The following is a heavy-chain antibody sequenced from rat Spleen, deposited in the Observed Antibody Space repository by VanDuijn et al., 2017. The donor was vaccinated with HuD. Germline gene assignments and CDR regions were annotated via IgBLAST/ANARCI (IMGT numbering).Heavy chain of an antibody. CDR2: ISYDGGRI. CDR1: GFTFSDYY. J-gene: IGHJ4*01. CDR3: ASLTIADYYVMDA. D-gene: IGHD1-2*01. V-gene: IGHV5-20*01. Sequence: EVQLVESDGGLVQPGRSLKLSCAASGFTFSDYYMAWVRQAPTKGLEWVAPISYDGGRIFYPDSVKGRFTISRDNAKSSLYLQMNSLKSEDTATYYCASLTIADYYVMDAWGQGASVTVSS.